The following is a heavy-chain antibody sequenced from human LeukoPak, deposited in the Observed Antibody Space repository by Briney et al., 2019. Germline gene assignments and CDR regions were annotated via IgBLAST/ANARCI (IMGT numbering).Heavy chain of an antibody. V-gene: IGHV3-74*01. Sequence: TGGSLRLSCAASGFTVSSNHMSWVRQAPGKGLVWVSRINSDGSTTTYADSVKGRFTISRDNAKNTLYLQMNSLRAEDTAVYYCARRHGSGWFYDYWGQGTLVTVSS. D-gene: IGHD6-19*01. CDR2: INSDGSTT. CDR3: ARRHGSGWFYDY. J-gene: IGHJ4*02. CDR1: GFTVSSNH.